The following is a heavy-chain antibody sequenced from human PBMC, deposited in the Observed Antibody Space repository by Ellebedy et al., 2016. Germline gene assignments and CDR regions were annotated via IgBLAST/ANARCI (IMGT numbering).Heavy chain of an antibody. Sequence: GGSLRLXXAASGFTFDDYAMHWVRQAPGKGLEWVSGISWNSGSIGYADSVKGRFTISRDNAKNSLYLQMNSLRAEDTAVYYCARGYCSSTSCPLGGYWGQGTLVTVSS. CDR2: ISWNSGSI. CDR1: GFTFDDYA. D-gene: IGHD2-2*01. CDR3: ARGYCSSTSCPLGGY. V-gene: IGHV3-9*01. J-gene: IGHJ4*02.